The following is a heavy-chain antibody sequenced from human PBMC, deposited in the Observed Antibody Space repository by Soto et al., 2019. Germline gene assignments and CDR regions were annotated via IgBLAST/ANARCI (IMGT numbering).Heavy chain of an antibody. CDR1: GYTFTSYD. V-gene: IGHV1-8*01. CDR3: ARGGYDFWSGTTPDNWFDP. J-gene: IGHJ5*02. CDR2: MNPNSGNT. Sequence: ASVKVSCRASGYTFTSYDINWVRQATGQGLEWMGWMNPNSGNTGYAQKFQGRVTMTRNTSISTAYMELSSLRSEDTAVYYCARGGYDFWSGTTPDNWFDPWGQGTLVTVSS. D-gene: IGHD3-3*01.